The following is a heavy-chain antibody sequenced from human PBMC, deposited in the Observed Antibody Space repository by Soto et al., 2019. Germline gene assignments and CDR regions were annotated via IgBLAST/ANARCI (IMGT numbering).Heavy chain of an antibody. D-gene: IGHD3-9*01. CDR1: GDSISSTSYY. CDR3: ARDRWHRDWHPGAFDI. V-gene: IGHV4-39*02. CDR2: VFYTGST. Sequence: QLQVRESGPGLVKPSETLSLTCTVSGDSISSTSYYWGWIRQPPGKGLEWIGSVFYTGSTYYNPSLKSRVAISVDTSKNQFSLKLSFVTAADTAVYYCARDRWHRDWHPGAFDIWGRGTMVTVSS. J-gene: IGHJ3*02.